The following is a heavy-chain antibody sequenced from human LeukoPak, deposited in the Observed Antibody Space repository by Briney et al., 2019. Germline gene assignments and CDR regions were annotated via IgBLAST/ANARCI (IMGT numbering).Heavy chain of an antibody. CDR1: GGSISSYY. CDR2: IYYSGST. Sequence: SETLSLTCTVSGGSISSYYWSWIRQPPGKGLEWIGYIYYSGSTNYNPSLKSRVTISVDTSKNQFSLKLSSVTAADTAVYYCARQGQQLVLFDYWGQGTLVTVSS. V-gene: IGHV4-59*08. D-gene: IGHD6-13*01. CDR3: ARQGQQLVLFDY. J-gene: IGHJ4*02.